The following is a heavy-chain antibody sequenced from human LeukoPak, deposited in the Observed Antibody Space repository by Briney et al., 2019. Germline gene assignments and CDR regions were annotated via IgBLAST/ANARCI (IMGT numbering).Heavy chain of an antibody. J-gene: IGHJ5*02. CDR2: IYYSGST. D-gene: IGHD2-2*01. V-gene: IGHV4-59*01. CDR1: GGSISSYY. Sequence: KTSETLSLTCTVSGGSISSYYWSWIRQPPGKGLEWIGYIYYSGSTNYNPSLKSRVTISVDTSKNQFSLKLSSVTAADTAVYYCAGRYCSSTSCFETNWFDPWGQGTLVTVSS. CDR3: AGRYCSSTSCFETNWFDP.